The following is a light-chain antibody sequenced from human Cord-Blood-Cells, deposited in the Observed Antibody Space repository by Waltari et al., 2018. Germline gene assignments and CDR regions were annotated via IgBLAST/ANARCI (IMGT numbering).Light chain of an antibody. CDR2: DVS. CDR3: CSYAGSYTYV. J-gene: IGLJ1*01. CDR1: SSDVGGSNY. V-gene: IGLV2-11*01. Sequence: QSALTQPRSVSGSPGQSVPISSTGTSSDVGGSNYVSWYQQHPGKAPKLMIYDVSKRPSGVPDRFSGSKSGNTASLTISGLQAEDEADYYCCSYAGSYTYVFGTGTKVTVL.